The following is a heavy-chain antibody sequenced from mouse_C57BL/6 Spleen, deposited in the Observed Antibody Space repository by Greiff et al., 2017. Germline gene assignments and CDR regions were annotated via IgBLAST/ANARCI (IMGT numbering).Heavy chain of an antibody. CDR2: IDPSDSYT. V-gene: IGHV1-69*01. J-gene: IGHJ4*01. CDR3: ARSLAYYAMDY. D-gene: IGHD6-1*01. Sequence: QVQLQQPGAELVMPGASVKLSCKASGYTFTSYWMHWVTQRPGQGLEWIGEIDPSDSYTNYNQKFKGKSTLTVDKASITAYMQLSSLTSEDSAVYYCARSLAYYAMDYWGQGTSVTVSS. CDR1: GYTFTSYW.